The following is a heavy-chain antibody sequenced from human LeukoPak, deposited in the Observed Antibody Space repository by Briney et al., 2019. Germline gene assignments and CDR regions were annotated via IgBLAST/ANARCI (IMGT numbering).Heavy chain of an antibody. V-gene: IGHV3-9*01. D-gene: IGHD6-19*01. CDR1: GFSFDDYA. Sequence: GRSLRLSCAAYGFSFDDYAMHWVRQAPGKGLQWLSIISWNSGYIGYADSVKGRFTISRDNAKNSLYLQMNSLRAEDTAFYYCAKVRGTYSSGFFFDYWGQGALVTVSS. CDR2: ISWNSGYI. CDR3: AKVRGTYSSGFFFDY. J-gene: IGHJ4*02.